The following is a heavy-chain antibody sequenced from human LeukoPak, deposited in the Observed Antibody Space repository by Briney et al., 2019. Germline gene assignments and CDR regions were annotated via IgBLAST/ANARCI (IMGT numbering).Heavy chain of an antibody. Sequence: GSLRLSCAASGFTFSSYAMNWVRQAPGKGLEWVSAITGSGGRTYYADSVKGRFTISRDNSKNTLYLQMNSLRAEDTAVYYCAKGSPSITGTSNDAFDIWGQGTMVTVSS. J-gene: IGHJ3*02. CDR2: ITGSGGRT. V-gene: IGHV3-23*01. CDR3: AKGSPSITGTSNDAFDI. D-gene: IGHD1-20*01. CDR1: GFTFSSYA.